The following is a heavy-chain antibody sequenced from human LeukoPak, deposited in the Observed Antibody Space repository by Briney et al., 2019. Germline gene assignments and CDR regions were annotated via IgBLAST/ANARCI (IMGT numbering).Heavy chain of an antibody. V-gene: IGHV3-48*01. CDR2: ISSSSSTI. CDR1: GFTFSSYS. D-gene: IGHD6-13*01. J-gene: IGHJ4*02. CDR3: AREKYSSSPDYFDY. Sequence: GGSLRLSCADSGFTFSSYSMNWVRQAPGKGLEWVSYISSSSSTIYYADSVKGRFTIFRDNAKNSLYLQMNSLRAEDTAVYYCAREKYSSSPDYFDYWGQGTLVTVSS.